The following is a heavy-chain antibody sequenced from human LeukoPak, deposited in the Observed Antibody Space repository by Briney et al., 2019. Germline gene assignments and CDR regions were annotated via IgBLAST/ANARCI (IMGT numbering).Heavy chain of an antibody. CDR1: GFTFSYYS. CDR3: ARGPRGYDSSGCPEFFQH. CDR2: ISSSSSTI. D-gene: IGHD3-22*01. V-gene: IGHV3-48*01. Sequence: PGGSLRLSCAASGFTFSYYSMNWVRQAPGKGLEWVSYISSSSSTIYYADSVKGRFTISRDNAKNSLYLQMNSLRAEDTAVYYCARGPRGYDSSGCPEFFQHWGQGTLVTVPS. J-gene: IGHJ1*01.